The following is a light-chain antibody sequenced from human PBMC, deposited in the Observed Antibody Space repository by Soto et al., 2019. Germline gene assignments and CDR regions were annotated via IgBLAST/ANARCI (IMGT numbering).Light chain of an antibody. V-gene: IGLV1-47*02. J-gene: IGLJ3*02. CDR1: TSNIGSNF. Sequence: QLVLTQPPSASGTPGQRVTISCSGSTSNIGSNFVFWYQQLPGTAPKLLIYSDSQRPSGVPDRVSGSKSGTSASLAISGLRSEDEADYYCATWDASLSGRVFGGGTQLTVL. CDR2: SDS. CDR3: ATWDASLSGRV.